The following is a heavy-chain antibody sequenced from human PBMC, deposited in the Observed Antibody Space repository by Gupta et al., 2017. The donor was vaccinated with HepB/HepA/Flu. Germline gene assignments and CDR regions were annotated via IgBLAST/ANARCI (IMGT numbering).Heavy chain of an antibody. Sequence: QVQLVQPGAEVTKPGASVQVSCQASGYTSTSYALHWVRQAPGQRLEWMGWINAGNGNTKYSQKFQGRVTITRDTSASTAYMELSSLRSEDTAVYYCARLELAVAGTGEGDFDYWGQGTLVTVSS. CDR3: ARLELAVAGTGEGDFDY. V-gene: IGHV1-3*01. CDR2: INAGNGNT. CDR1: GYTSTSYA. J-gene: IGHJ4*02. D-gene: IGHD6-19*01.